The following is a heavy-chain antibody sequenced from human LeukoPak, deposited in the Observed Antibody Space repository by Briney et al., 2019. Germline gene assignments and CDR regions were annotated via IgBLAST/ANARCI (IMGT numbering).Heavy chain of an antibody. V-gene: IGHV1-18*01. D-gene: IGHD6-13*01. CDR3: ARVSEAAAGPYYYHYYMDV. Sequence: GASVKVSCKTSGYTFASYGISWVRQAPGQGLEWMGWISAYNGNTNYAQKLQGRVTMTTDTSTSTAYMELRSLRSDDTAVYYCARVSEAAAGPYYYHYYMDVWGKGTTVTVSS. CDR1: GYTFASYG. J-gene: IGHJ6*03. CDR2: ISAYNGNT.